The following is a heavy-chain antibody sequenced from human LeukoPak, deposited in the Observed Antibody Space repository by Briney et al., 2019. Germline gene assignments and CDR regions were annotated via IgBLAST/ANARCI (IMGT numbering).Heavy chain of an antibody. Sequence: GGSLRLSCAASGFTFSSYAMSWLRQAPGKGLEWVSSMSGSGGITYYADSVKGRFTISRDDSKNTLHLQMSSLRAEDTAVYYCARVRYGELDVWGQGTTVTVSS. D-gene: IGHD4-17*01. J-gene: IGHJ6*02. CDR1: GFTFSSYA. CDR3: ARVRYGELDV. CDR2: MSGSGGIT. V-gene: IGHV3-23*01.